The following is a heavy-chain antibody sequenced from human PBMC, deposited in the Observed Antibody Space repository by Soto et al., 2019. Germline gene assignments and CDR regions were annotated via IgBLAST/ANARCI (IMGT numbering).Heavy chain of an antibody. CDR2: ISGSGGST. Sequence: GGSLRLSCAASGFTFSSYAMSWVRQAPGKGLEWVSAISGSGGSTYYADSVKGRFTISRANSKNTLYLQMNSLRSEDTAVYFCATDVEPSYYGSGSYLRLDYWGQGTLVTVSS. CDR3: ATDVEPSYYGSGSYLRLDY. D-gene: IGHD3-10*01. J-gene: IGHJ4*02. V-gene: IGHV3-23*01. CDR1: GFTFSSYA.